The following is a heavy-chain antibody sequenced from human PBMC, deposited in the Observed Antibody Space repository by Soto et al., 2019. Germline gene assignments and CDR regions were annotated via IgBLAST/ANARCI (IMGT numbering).Heavy chain of an antibody. Sequence: DVQLLESGGGLVQPGGSLTLSCAASKFTFSDFAMSWVRQAPGKGLXXXXSIGGRGTDTYYADSVKGRFTISRDHSKNTLFLQMDGLRDEDTAVYYCAKDAVPYNGKWDWFDSWGQGTLVIVSS. D-gene: IGHD1-20*01. CDR1: KFTFSDFA. CDR3: AKDAVPYNGKWDWFDS. V-gene: IGHV3-23*01. CDR2: IGGRGTDT. J-gene: IGHJ5*01.